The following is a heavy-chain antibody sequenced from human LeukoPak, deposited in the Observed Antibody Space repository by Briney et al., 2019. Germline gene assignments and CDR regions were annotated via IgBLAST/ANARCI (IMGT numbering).Heavy chain of an antibody. CDR2: TYYRSKWYN. J-gene: IGHJ4*02. CDR3: ARGDYSETEIDY. CDR1: GDSVSSNSAA. V-gene: IGHV6-1*01. Sequence: SQTLSLTCAISGDSVSSNSAAWNWIRQSPSRGLEWLGRTYYRSKWYNDYAVSVKSRITINPDTSKNQFSLKLSSVTAADTAVYYCARGDYSETEIDYWGQGTLVTVSS. D-gene: IGHD4-11*01.